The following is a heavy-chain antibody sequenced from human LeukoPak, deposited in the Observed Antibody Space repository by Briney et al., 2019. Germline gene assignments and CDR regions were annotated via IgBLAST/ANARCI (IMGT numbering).Heavy chain of an antibody. CDR3: ARDSGGLGAFDI. V-gene: IGHV3-21*01. CDR2: ISSSSSYI. Sequence: PGGSLRLSCAASGFTFSSYGMHWVRQAPGKGLEWVSSISSSSSYIYYADSVKGRFTISRDNAKNSLYLQMNSLRAEDTAVYYCARDSGGLGAFDIWGQGTMVTVSS. CDR1: GFTFSSYG. J-gene: IGHJ3*02. D-gene: IGHD3-10*01.